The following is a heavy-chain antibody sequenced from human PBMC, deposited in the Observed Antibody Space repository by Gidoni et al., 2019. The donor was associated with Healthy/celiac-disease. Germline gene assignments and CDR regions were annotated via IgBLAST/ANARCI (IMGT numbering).Heavy chain of an antibody. CDR2: INHSGST. CDR3: ARGLRQLVRPGYYGMDV. J-gene: IGHJ6*02. D-gene: IGHD6-6*01. V-gene: IGHV4-34*01. CDR1: GGSFSGYY. Sequence: QVQLQQWGAGLLKPSETLSLTCAVYGGSFSGYYWSWIRQPPGKGLEWIGEINHSGSTNYNPSLKSRVTISVDTSKNQFSLKLSSVTAADTAVYYCARGLRQLVRPGYYGMDVWGQGTTVTVSS.